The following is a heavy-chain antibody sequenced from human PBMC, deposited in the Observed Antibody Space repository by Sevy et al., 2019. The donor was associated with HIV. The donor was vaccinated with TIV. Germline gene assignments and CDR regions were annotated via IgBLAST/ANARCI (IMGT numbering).Heavy chain of an antibody. CDR2: FDPEDGET. D-gene: IGHD1-26*01. CDR1: GYTLTELS. V-gene: IGHV1-24*01. CDR3: ATGHGGSYFQLAY. J-gene: IGHJ4*02. Sequence: ASLKVSCKVSGYTLTELSMHWVRQAPGKGLEWMGGFDPEDGETIYAQKFQGRVTMTEDTSTDTAYMELSSLRSEDTAVYYCATGHGGSYFQLAYWGQGTLVTVSS.